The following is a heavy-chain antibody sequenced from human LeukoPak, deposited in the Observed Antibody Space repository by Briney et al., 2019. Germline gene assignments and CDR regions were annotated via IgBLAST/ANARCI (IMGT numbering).Heavy chain of an antibody. CDR3: AKARPRNCSGAACYHYFDY. V-gene: IGHV3-30*18. CDR1: GFTFSDYG. Sequence: PGGSLRLSCAAPGFTFSDYGMHWVRQAPGKRLEWMAVISLDGSNKYYADSVKGRFTISRDNSENTLYLQVNRLRAEDTAVYYCAKARPRNCSGAACYHYFDYWGQGTLVTVSS. J-gene: IGHJ4*02. CDR2: ISLDGSNK. D-gene: IGHD2-15*01.